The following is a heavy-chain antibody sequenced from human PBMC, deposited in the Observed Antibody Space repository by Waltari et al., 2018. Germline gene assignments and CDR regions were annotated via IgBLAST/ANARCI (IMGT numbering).Heavy chain of an antibody. CDR2: IYYSGST. V-gene: IGHV4-59*01. Sequence: QVQLQESGPGLVKPSETLSLTCTVSGGAISSYYWSWIRQPHGKGLEWIRYIYYSGSTNYNPSLKSRVTISVDTSKNQFSLKLSSVTAADTAVYYCARVSTMIVVVTSAYAFDIWGQGTMVTVSS. CDR3: ARVSTMIVVVTSAYAFDI. CDR1: GGAISSYY. J-gene: IGHJ3*02. D-gene: IGHD3-22*01.